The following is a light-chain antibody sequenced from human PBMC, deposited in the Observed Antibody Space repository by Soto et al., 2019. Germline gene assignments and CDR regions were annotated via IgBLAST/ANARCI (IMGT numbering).Light chain of an antibody. CDR2: DAS. CDR3: QQYDGN. CDR1: QNINNW. J-gene: IGKJ3*01. V-gene: IGKV1-5*01. Sequence: DIQLTQSPSTLSASVGDRVTLTCRASQNINNWLAWYQQKPGKAPKVLIYDASSLESGVPSRFSGSGSGTEFTLTISSLQPDDFATDDCQQYDGNFGPGTKVDIK.